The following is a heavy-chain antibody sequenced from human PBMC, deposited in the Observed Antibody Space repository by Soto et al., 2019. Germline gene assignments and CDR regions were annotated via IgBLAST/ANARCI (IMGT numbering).Heavy chain of an antibody. V-gene: IGHV3-15*01. Sequence: EVQLVESGGGLVKPGGSLRLSCAASGFTFSNAWMSWVRQAPGKGLEWVGRIKSKTDGGTTDYAAPVKGRFTISTDDSKDTMYLHMNSLTTEDPAVYDCTTDYPITRPWGQGALVTVSS. J-gene: IGHJ5*02. CDR2: IKSKTDGGTT. CDR1: GFTFSNAW. D-gene: IGHD1-20*01. CDR3: TTDYPITRP.